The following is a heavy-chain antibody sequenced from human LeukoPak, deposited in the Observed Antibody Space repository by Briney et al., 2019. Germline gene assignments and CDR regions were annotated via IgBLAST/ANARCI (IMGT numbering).Heavy chain of an antibody. CDR2: IKQDGSDR. J-gene: IGHJ5*02. Sequence: PGGSLRLSCAASGFTFRNYWMSWVRQAPGTGLEWVANIKQDGSDRNYVTSARGRFTISRDNAESSLYLQMNSLRVEDTAVYYCAKEPADILPAAIGGGYNWFDPWGQGTLVTVSS. CDR1: GFTFRNYW. D-gene: IGHD2-2*02. V-gene: IGHV3-7*03. CDR3: AKEPADILPAAIGGGYNWFDP.